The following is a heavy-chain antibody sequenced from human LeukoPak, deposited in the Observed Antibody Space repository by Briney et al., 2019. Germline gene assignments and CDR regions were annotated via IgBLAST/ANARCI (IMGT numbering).Heavy chain of an antibody. Sequence: GGSLRLSCAASGFTFSSYSMNWVRQAPGKGLEWVSSISSSSSYIYYADSVKGRFTISRDNAKNSLYLQMNSLRAEDTAVYYCAKDRGRYSYGYAFDIWGQGTMVTVSS. CDR3: AKDRGRYSYGYAFDI. CDR1: GFTFSSYS. V-gene: IGHV3-21*01. J-gene: IGHJ3*02. CDR2: ISSSSSYI. D-gene: IGHD5-18*01.